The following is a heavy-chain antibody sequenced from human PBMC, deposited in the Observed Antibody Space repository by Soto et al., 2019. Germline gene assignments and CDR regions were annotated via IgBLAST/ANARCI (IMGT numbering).Heavy chain of an antibody. V-gene: IGHV4-31*03. CDR2: IYYSGST. J-gene: IGHJ6*02. CDR3: ARVSHYDSSGYYYNNGMDV. Sequence: SETLSLTCTVSGGSISSGGYYWSWIRQHPGKGLEWIGYIYYSGSTYYNPSLKSRVTISVDTSKNQFSLKLSSVTAADTAVYYCARVSHYDSSGYYYNNGMDVWGQGTTVTVXS. CDR1: GGSISSGGYY. D-gene: IGHD3-22*01.